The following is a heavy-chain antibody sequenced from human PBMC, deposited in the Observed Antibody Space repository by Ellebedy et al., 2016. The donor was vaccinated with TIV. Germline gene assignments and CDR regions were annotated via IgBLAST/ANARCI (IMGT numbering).Heavy chain of an antibody. V-gene: IGHV4-39*01. CDR2: IYYTGTT. CDR3: ARHPFYSGYYFDY. CDR1: GGSFSSSSYY. D-gene: IGHD2-15*01. J-gene: IGHJ4*02. Sequence: SETLSLTCTVSGGSFSSSSYYWGWIRQPPGKGLEWIGSIYYTGTTYYNPSLTSRVTISEDTSDNQFSLRLTSVTAADTAVYYCARHPFYSGYYFDYWGRGALVTVSS.